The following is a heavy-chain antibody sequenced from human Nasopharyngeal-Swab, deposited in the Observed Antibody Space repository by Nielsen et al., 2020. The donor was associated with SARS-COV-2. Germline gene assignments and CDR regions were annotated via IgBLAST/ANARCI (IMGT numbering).Heavy chain of an antibody. CDR1: GGTFSSYA. CDR2: IIPIFGTA. V-gene: IGHV1-69*13. Sequence: SVKVSCKASGGTFSSYAISWVRQAPGQGLEWMGGIIPIFGTADYAQKFQGRVTITADESTSTAYMELSSLRSEDTAVYYCAGGDDSLANSYYWGQGTLVTVSS. CDR3: AGGDDSLANSYY. D-gene: IGHD3-22*01. J-gene: IGHJ4*02.